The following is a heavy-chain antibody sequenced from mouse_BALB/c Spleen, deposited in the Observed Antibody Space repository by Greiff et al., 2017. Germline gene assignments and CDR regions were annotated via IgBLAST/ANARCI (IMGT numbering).Heavy chain of an antibody. CDR1: GYSFTSYY. V-gene: IGHV1S135*01. CDR3: ARRYGNYYFDY. CDR2: IDPFNGGT. Sequence: VQLQQSGPELMKPGASVKISCKASGYSFTSYYMHWVKQSHGKSLEWIGYIDPFNGGTSYNQKFKGKATLTVDKSSSTAYMHLSSLTSEDSAVYYCARRYGNYYFDYWGQGTTLTVSS. D-gene: IGHD2-10*02. J-gene: IGHJ2*01.